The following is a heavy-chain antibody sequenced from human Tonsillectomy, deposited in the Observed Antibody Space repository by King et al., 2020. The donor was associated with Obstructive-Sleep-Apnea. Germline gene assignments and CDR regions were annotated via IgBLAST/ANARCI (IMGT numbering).Heavy chain of an antibody. J-gene: IGHJ4*02. CDR2: IYYSETT. Sequence: VQLQESGPGLVKPSETLSLTCTVSDGSISSYYWSWIRQPPGKGLDWIGYIYYSETTNYNPSLKSRVTISMDTSKNQFSLRLSSVTAADTAVYYCARLGSGYLFDYWGQGALVTVSS. CDR1: DGSISSYY. D-gene: IGHD5-12*01. V-gene: IGHV4-59*08. CDR3: ARLGSGYLFDY.